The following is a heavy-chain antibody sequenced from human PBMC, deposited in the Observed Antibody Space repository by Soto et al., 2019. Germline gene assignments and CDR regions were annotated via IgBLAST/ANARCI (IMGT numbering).Heavy chain of an antibody. V-gene: IGHV3-15*07. Sequence: EVQLVESGGGLVKPGGSLRLSCAASGFSFSNAWMNWVRQAPGKGLEWVGRIKRKIDGEKTDYAAPVKGRFTISRDDSKNTLSLQINSLKADDTAVYYCTTGSVEGVWGQGTTVTVSS. CDR2: IKRKIDGEKT. CDR1: GFSFSNAW. J-gene: IGHJ6*02. CDR3: TTGSVEGV.